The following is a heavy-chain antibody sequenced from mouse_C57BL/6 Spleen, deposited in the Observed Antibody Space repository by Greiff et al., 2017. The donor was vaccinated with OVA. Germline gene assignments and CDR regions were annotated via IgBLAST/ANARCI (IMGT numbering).Heavy chain of an antibody. D-gene: IGHD2-4*01. CDR1: GFTFSDYG. Sequence: EVQLKESGGGLVKPGGSLKLSCAASGFTFSDYGMHWVRQAPEKGLEWVAYISSGSSTIYYADTVKGRFTISRDNAKNTLFLQMTSLRSEDTAMYYCARESYYDYDEGVAMDYWGQGTSVTVSS. CDR3: ARESYYDYDEGVAMDY. J-gene: IGHJ4*01. V-gene: IGHV5-17*01. CDR2: ISSGSSTI.